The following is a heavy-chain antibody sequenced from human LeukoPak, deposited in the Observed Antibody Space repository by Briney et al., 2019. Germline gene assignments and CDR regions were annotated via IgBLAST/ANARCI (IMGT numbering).Heavy chain of an antibody. V-gene: IGHV1-69*01. CDR1: GGTLRGYA. Sequence: SVPVSCKASGGTLRGYAIGWVRQPPGQGLEWMGEIIPIFGTANYAQKFQGRVAITADESTSTAYMELSSLRSEDTAVYYCARDQWGEYYSNYGQVNWFDPWGQGTLVIVSS. D-gene: IGHD4-11*01. CDR2: IIPIFGTA. J-gene: IGHJ5*02. CDR3: ARDQWGEYYSNYGQVNWFDP.